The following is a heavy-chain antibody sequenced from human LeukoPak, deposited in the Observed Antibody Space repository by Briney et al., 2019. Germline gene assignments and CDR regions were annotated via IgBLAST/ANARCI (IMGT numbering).Heavy chain of an antibody. D-gene: IGHD2-15*01. CDR2: SSDYNDGP. Sequence: ASVKVSCKASGYTFSNYGISWVRQAPGQGLEWMGWSSDYNDGPNYAQKFAGRVIMTMDTSTTTAYMELRSLRSDDTAVYYCAGEGVLVVVAVLYYYYGMDVWGQGTTVTVSS. CDR3: AGEGVLVVVAVLYYYYGMDV. V-gene: IGHV1-18*01. J-gene: IGHJ6*02. CDR1: GYTFSNYG.